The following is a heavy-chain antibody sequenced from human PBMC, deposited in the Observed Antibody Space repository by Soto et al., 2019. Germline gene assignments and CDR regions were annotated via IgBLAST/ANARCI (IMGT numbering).Heavy chain of an antibody. CDR1: GFTFSDYA. V-gene: IGHV3-23*01. Sequence: GGSLRLSCTASGFTFSDYAMSWVRQPPGKGLEWVSVISAGGSTYYADSVKGRFTVSRANSKNTLYLQMNSLRAEDTAVYFCAKGTSSEFLLSFDDWGHGTLVTVSS. D-gene: IGHD3-10*01. CDR3: AKGTSSEFLLSFDD. J-gene: IGHJ4*01. CDR2: ISAGGST.